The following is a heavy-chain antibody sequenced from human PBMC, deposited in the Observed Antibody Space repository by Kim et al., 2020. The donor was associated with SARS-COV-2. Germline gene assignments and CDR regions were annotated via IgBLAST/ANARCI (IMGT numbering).Heavy chain of an antibody. Sequence: SETLSLTCAVYGGSFSGYYWSWIRQPPGKGLEWIGEINHSGSTNYNPSLKSRVTISVDTSKNQFSLKLSSVTAADTAVYYCARGPLPPSITIFGVLPYGMDVWGQGTTVTVSS. CDR1: GGSFSGYY. CDR2: INHSGST. V-gene: IGHV4-34*01. J-gene: IGHJ6*02. CDR3: ARGPLPPSITIFGVLPYGMDV. D-gene: IGHD3-3*01.